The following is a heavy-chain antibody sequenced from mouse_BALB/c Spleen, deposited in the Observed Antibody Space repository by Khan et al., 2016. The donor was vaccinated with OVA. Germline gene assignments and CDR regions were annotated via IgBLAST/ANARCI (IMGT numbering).Heavy chain of an antibody. Sequence: EVKLQESGTGLVKPSQSLSLTCTVTGYSITSDYAWNWIRQFQGNKLEWMGFISYSGNTNYNPSLKSRISITRHTSKNQFFLNVNSVTSEDTATYYCARVYGGDFDYWGQGTTLTVSS. CDR1: GYSITSDYA. D-gene: IGHD1-1*01. J-gene: IGHJ2*01. V-gene: IGHV3-2*02. CDR2: ISYSGNT. CDR3: ARVYGGDFDY.